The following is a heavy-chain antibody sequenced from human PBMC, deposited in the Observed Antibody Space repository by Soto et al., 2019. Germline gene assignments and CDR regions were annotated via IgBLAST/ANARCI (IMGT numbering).Heavy chain of an antibody. D-gene: IGHD3-10*01. CDR2: IAYSGTT. Sequence: QLQLQESGPGLVKPSETLSLTCTVSGVSIGRSSDYWSWIRQPPGKGLEWIGTIAYSGTTNYNPSLGSRVTISVDTSQNQLSLNLNSVTAADTAVYFCARRYNFGSGKYAVDVWGQGTTVTVSS. V-gene: IGHV4-39*01. CDR3: ARRYNFGSGKYAVDV. J-gene: IGHJ6*02. CDR1: GVSIGRSSDY.